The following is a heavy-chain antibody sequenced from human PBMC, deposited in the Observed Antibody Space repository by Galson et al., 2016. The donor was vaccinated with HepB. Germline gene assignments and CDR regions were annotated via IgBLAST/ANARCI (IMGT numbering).Heavy chain of an antibody. CDR2: ISYDGSNK. D-gene: IGHD2-2*01. J-gene: IGHJ4*01. CDR1: GFTFSSYG. V-gene: IGHV3-30*18. CDR3: AKDGRIYCSSASCHDPFHY. Sequence: SLRLSCAASGFTFSSYGMHWVRQAPGKGLEWVAFISYDGSNKKYADSVKGRFTISRDNSKKTLYLQMHSLRAEDTAVYYCAKDGRIYCSSASCHDPFHYWGHGTLATVSS.